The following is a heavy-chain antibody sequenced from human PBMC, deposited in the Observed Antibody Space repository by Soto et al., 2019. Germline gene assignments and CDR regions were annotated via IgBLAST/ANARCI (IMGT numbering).Heavy chain of an antibody. CDR3: AREGGGYSSGWYR. D-gene: IGHD6-19*01. CDR2: IWYDGSNK. CDR1: GFTFSSYG. J-gene: IGHJ4*02. V-gene: IGHV3-33*01. Sequence: QVKLVESGGGVVQPGRSLRLSCAASGFTFSSYGMHWVRQAPGKGLEWVAVIWYDGSNKYYADSVKGRFTISRDNSKNTLYLQMNSLRAEDTAVYYCAREGGGYSSGWYRWGQGTLVTVSS.